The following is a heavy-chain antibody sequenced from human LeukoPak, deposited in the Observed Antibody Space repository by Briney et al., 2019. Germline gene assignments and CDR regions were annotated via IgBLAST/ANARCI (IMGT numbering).Heavy chain of an antibody. Sequence: PSETLSLTCAASGGSISSSNWWSWVRQPPGKGLEWIGEIYHSGSTNYNPSLKSRVTMSVDKSKNQFSLKLSSVTAADTAVYYCARHTTGYYFDYWGQGTLVTVSS. V-gene: IGHV4-4*02. CDR1: GGSISSSNW. J-gene: IGHJ4*02. CDR2: IYHSGST. CDR3: ARHTTGYYFDY. D-gene: IGHD3-9*01.